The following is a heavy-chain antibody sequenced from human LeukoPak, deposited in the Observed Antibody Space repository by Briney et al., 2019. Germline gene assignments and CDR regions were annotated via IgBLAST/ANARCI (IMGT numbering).Heavy chain of an antibody. D-gene: IGHD3-22*01. Sequence: SETLSLTCTVSGGSISSGGYYWSWIRQHPGKGLEWIGYIYYSGSTYHNPSLKSRVTISVDTSKNQFSLKLSSVTAADTAVYYCASTHYYDSSGYYYELDWFDPWGQGTLVTVSS. CDR2: IYYSGST. V-gene: IGHV4-31*03. CDR1: GGSISSGGYY. CDR3: ASTHYYDSSGYYYELDWFDP. J-gene: IGHJ5*02.